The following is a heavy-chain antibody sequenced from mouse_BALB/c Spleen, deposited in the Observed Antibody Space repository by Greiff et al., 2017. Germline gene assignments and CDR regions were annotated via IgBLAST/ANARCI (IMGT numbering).Heavy chain of an antibody. Sequence: EVQLQQSGAELVKPGASVKLSCTASGFTFKDTYMHWVQQRPEQGLEWIGRIDPANGNTKYYPKFPGKATITADTYSNTAYLQLSNLTSEDTAVYYCGRRYYGYDEGGFDYWGQGTTLTVSS. CDR3: GRRYYGYDEGGFDY. CDR1: GFTFKDTY. CDR2: IDPANGNT. D-gene: IGHD2-2*01. V-gene: IGHV14-3*02. J-gene: IGHJ2*01.